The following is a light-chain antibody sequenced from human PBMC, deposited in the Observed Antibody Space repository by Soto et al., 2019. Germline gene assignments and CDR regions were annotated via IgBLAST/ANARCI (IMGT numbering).Light chain of an antibody. Sequence: ESVLTQSPGTLSLSPGERATLSCRASQTIIGNYLAWYQQKPGQAPRLLIYGASNRATGVPDRFSGSYSGTDFTLTISSLEPEDFAVYYCQQRSNWPTWTFGQGTKVEIK. CDR2: GAS. V-gene: IGKV3D-20*02. CDR3: QQRSNWPTWT. J-gene: IGKJ1*01. CDR1: QTIIGNY.